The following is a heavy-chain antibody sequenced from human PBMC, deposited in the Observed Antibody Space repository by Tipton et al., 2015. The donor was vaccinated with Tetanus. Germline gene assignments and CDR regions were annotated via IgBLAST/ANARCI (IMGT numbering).Heavy chain of an antibody. CDR3: ARGQGRGYYDRYFQH. J-gene: IGHJ1*01. V-gene: IGHV4-34*01. CDR1: GGSFSGYY. Sequence: TLSLTCAVYGGSFSGYYWSWIRQPPGKGLEWIGEINHSGSTNYNPSLKSRVTISVDTPKTQFSQKLSSVTAADTAVYYCARGQGRGYYDRYFQHWGQGTLVTVSS. CDR2: INHSGST. D-gene: IGHD3-22*01.